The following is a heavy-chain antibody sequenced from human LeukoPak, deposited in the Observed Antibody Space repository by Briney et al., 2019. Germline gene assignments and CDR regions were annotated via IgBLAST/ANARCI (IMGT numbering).Heavy chain of an antibody. CDR2: IKQDGSEK. D-gene: IGHD3-22*01. CDR3: ASGMDYYDSSSYYPTWGPLDY. V-gene: IGHV3-7*01. J-gene: IGHJ4*02. CDR1: GFTFSSYW. Sequence: PGGSLRLSCAASGFTFSSYWMSWVRQAPGKGPEWVANIKQDGSEKYYVDSVKGRFTISRDNAKNSLYLQMNSLRAEDTAVYYCASGMDYYDSSSYYPTWGPLDYWGKGTLVTVSS.